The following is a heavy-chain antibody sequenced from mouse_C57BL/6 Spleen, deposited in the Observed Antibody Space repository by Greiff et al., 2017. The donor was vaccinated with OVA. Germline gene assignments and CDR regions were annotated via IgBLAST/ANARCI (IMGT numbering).Heavy chain of an antibody. CDR2: IHPNSGST. J-gene: IGHJ2*01. CDR1: GYTFTSYW. CDR3: ARTGPAYYFDY. Sequence: QVQLQQPGAELVKPGASVKLSCKASGYTFTSYWMHWVKQRPGQGLEWIGMIHPNSGSTNYNEKFKSKATLTVDKSSSTAYMQLSSLTSEDSAVYYCARTGPAYYFDYWDQGTTLTVSS. V-gene: IGHV1-64*01. D-gene: IGHD4-1*01.